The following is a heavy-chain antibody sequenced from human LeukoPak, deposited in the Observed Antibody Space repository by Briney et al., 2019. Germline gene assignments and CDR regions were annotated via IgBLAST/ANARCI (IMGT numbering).Heavy chain of an antibody. CDR3: ARERSYYYDSSGYYENDAFDI. V-gene: IGHV4-39*07. Sequence: SETLSLTCTVSGGSISSSSYYWGWIRQPPGKGLEWIGSVYYSGSTYYNPSLKSRVTISVDTSKNQFSLKLSSVTAADTAVYYCARERSYYYDSSGYYENDAFDIWGQGTMVTVSS. J-gene: IGHJ3*02. CDR2: VYYSGST. D-gene: IGHD3-22*01. CDR1: GGSISSSSYY.